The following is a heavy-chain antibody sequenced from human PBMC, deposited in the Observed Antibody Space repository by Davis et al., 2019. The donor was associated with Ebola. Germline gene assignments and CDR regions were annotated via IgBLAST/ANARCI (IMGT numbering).Heavy chain of an antibody. J-gene: IGHJ6*02. CDR1: GGTFSSYA. CDR2: IIPIFGTA. Sequence: AASVKVSCKASGGTFSSYAISWVRQAPGQGLEWMGGIIPIFGTANYAQKFQGRVTITRDTSASTAYMELSSLRSEDTAVYYCARVGDFWSGYGYYYYYGMDVWGQGTTVTVSS. D-gene: IGHD3-3*01. CDR3: ARVGDFWSGYGYYYYYGMDV. V-gene: IGHV1-69*05.